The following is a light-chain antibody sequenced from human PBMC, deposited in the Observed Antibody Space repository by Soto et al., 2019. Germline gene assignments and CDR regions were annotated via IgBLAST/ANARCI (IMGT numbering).Light chain of an antibody. V-gene: IGKV3-11*01. CDR1: QSVSSY. J-gene: IGKJ1*01. CDR2: DAT. CDR3: QQRSKWPPTWT. Sequence: EIVLTQSPATLSLSPGERATLSCRASQSVSSYLAWYQQKPGQAPRLLIYDATHRATGIPARFSGSGSGTDFPLTISSLEPEDFAVYYCQQRSKWPPTWTFGQGTKVEIK.